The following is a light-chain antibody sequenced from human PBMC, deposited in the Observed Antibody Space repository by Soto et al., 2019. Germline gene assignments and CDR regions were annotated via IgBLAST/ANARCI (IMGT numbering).Light chain of an antibody. V-gene: IGLV2-8*01. Sequence: QSALTQPPSASGSPGQSVTISCTGTSSDVGGYNYVSWYQQHPGRAPKLMIYEVNKRPSGVPDRFSGSKSGNTASLTVSGLQAEDEADYYCSSYAGSNNLGVFGGGTKVTV. CDR1: SSDVGGYNY. CDR3: SSYAGSNNLGV. J-gene: IGLJ2*01. CDR2: EVN.